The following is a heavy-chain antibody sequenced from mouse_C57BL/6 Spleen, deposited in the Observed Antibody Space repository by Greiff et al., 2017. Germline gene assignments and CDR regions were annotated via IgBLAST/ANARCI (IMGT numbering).Heavy chain of an antibody. J-gene: IGHJ4*01. CDR3: ARGGGRGYAMDY. CDR1: GYTFTNYW. V-gene: IGHV1-63*01. CDR2: IYPGGGYT. Sequence: VMLVESGAELVRPGTSVKMSCKASGYTFTNYWIGWAKQRPGHGLEWIGDIYPGGGYTNYNEKFKGKATLTADKSSSTAYMQFSSLTSEDSAIYYCARGGGRGYAMDYGGQGTSVTVSS. D-gene: IGHD3-3*01.